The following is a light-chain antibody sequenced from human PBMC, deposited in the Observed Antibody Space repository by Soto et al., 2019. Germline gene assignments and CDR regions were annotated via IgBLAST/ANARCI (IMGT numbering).Light chain of an antibody. CDR3: GSWDSSLSAYV. Sequence: QSVMTQPPSVSAAPGQKVTISCSGSRSNIGGNSVSWYQQLPGTAPKLLIYDDNKRPSGILDRFSGSKSGTSATLGITGFQTGDEADYYCGSWDSSLSAYVFGTGTKLTVL. V-gene: IGLV1-51*01. J-gene: IGLJ1*01. CDR1: RSNIGGNS. CDR2: DDN.